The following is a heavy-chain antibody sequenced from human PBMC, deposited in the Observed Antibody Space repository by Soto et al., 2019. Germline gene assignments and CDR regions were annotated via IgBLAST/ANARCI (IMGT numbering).Heavy chain of an antibody. CDR3: TTSANYYDSSRYRGYFDL. D-gene: IGHD3-22*01. V-gene: IGHV3-15*01. CDR1: RFTFANAW. J-gene: IGHJ2*01. CDR2: IKSKADGGTT. Sequence: GGSLRLSCATSRFTFANAWMSWVRQAPGKGLEWVGRIKSKADGGTTDFPAPVKGRFTISRDDSKRTLYLQLNSLRTEDTAVYXCTTSANYYDSSRYRGYFDLWGRGTLVTVSS.